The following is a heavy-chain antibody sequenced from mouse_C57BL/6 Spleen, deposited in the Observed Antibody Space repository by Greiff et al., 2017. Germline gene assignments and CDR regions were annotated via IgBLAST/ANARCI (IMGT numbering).Heavy chain of an antibody. V-gene: IGHV1-62-2*01. Sequence: QVQLQQSGAELVKPGASVKLSCKASGYTFTEYTIHWVKQRSGQGLEWIGWFYPGSGRIKYNEKFKDKATLTADKSSSTVYMELSRLTSEDSAVYFCARHEEGYSNYVNYAMDYWGQGTSVTVSS. CDR3: ARHEEGYSNYVNYAMDY. CDR1: GYTFTEYT. CDR2: FYPGSGRI. D-gene: IGHD2-5*01. J-gene: IGHJ4*01.